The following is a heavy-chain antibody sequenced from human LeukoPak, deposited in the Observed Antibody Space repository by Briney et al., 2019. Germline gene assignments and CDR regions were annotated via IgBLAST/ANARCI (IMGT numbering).Heavy chain of an antibody. Sequence: SETLSLTCTVAGGSINSGTHYWSWIQQPPGKGLEWIGYIYYSGSTNYNPSLKSRVTISVDTSKNQFSLKLSSVTAADTAVYYCAKDRGYCSSTSCLVDAFDIWGQGTMVTVSS. CDR2: IYYSGST. CDR3: AKDRGYCSSTSCLVDAFDI. CDR1: GGSINSGTHY. V-gene: IGHV4-61*01. J-gene: IGHJ3*02. D-gene: IGHD2-2*01.